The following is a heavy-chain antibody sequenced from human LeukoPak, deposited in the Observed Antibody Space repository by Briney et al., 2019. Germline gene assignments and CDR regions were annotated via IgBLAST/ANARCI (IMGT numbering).Heavy chain of an antibody. V-gene: IGHV4-4*09. D-gene: IGHD3-22*01. CDR2: FYTSANT. CDR1: GDSVSGFY. Sequence: SETLSLTCTVSGDSVSGFYGSWIRQPPGEALEWIGYFYTSANTNYNPSLKSRVTMSVDTSKNQFSLKLSSVTAADTAVYYCARGLRDEERHYGYYYMDVWGKGTTVTVSS. J-gene: IGHJ6*03. CDR3: ARGLRDEERHYGYYYMDV.